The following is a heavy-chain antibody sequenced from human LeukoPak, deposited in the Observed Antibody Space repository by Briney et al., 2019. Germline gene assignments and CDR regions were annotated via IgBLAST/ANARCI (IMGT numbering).Heavy chain of an antibody. Sequence: SGTLSLTCAVSGGSTIQTTSWTWASQPPGKWLGWIGEVYLQVCTNYNPSLLRRVAISVDTFANNASLQMTSVIAADTAVYYCAREGGSYRPLDYSGQGTLVTVSS. CDR2: VYLQVCT. V-gene: IGHV4-4*02. J-gene: IGHJ4*02. CDR3: AREGGSYRPLDY. CDR1: GGSTIQTTS. D-gene: IGHD3-16*02.